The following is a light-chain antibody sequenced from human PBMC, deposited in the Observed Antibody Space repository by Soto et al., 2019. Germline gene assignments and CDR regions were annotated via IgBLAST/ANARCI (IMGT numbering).Light chain of an antibody. Sequence: DIQMTQSPSSLSASVGDRVTITCQASQNINNYLNWYQQKPGRAPKLLIYDASNLEAGVPSRFRGSGSGTDFTFTISRLQPEDTATYYCQQYENIPTFGQGTRLEIK. CDR3: QQYENIPT. V-gene: IGKV1-33*01. CDR1: QNINNY. J-gene: IGKJ5*01. CDR2: DAS.